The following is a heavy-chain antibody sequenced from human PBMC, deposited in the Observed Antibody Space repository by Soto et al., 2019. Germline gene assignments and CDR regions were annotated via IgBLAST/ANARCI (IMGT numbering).Heavy chain of an antibody. CDR2: IYYSGST. J-gene: IGHJ4*02. Sequence: SETLSLTCTVSGGSISSGGYYWSWIRQHPGKGLEWIGYIYYSGSTYYNPSLKSRVTISVDTSKNQFSLKLSSVTAADTAVYYCASLRFLEWLFPMYYFDYWGQGTLVTVS. CDR3: ASLRFLEWLFPMYYFDY. CDR1: GGSISSGGYY. V-gene: IGHV4-31*03. D-gene: IGHD3-3*01.